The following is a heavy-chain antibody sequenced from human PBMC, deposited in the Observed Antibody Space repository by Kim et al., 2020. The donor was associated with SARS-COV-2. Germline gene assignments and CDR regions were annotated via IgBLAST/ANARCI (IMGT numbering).Heavy chain of an antibody. D-gene: IGHD3-10*01. J-gene: IGHJ6*02. Sequence: GGSLRLSCAASGFTFSSYSMNWVRQAPGKGLEWVSSISSSSSYIYYADSVKGRFTISRDNAKNSLYLQMNSLRAEDTAVYYCARVPYYCSGSSDDGMDVWGQGTTVTVSS. CDR3: ARVPYYCSGSSDDGMDV. V-gene: IGHV3-21*04. CDR1: GFTFSSYS. CDR2: ISSSSSYI.